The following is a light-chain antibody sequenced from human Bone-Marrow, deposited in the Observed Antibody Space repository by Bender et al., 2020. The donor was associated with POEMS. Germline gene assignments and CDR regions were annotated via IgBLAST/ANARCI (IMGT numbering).Light chain of an antibody. J-gene: IGLJ2*01. Sequence: QSALTQPPSASGSPGQSVTISCTGTSSDVGIYDYVSWYQQHPGKAPKLMIYEVSERPSGVPDRFSGSKSGNTASLTVSGLQADDEADYYCSSYAGSNNVIFGGVTKLTVL. CDR2: EVS. CDR1: SSDVGIYDY. CDR3: SSYAGSNNVI. V-gene: IGLV2-8*01.